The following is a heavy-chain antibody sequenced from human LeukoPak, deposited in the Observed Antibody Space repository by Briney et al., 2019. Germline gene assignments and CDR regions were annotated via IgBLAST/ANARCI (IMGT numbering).Heavy chain of an antibody. D-gene: IGHD3-10*01. Sequence: GESLRLSCAASGFTFSSRSMHWVRHAPGKGLLWLSGISSEGTTTNYADSVKGRFTISRDNAKNTLYLQMKSLRAEDTAVYYCARGWFGPDSWDQGTMVTVSS. V-gene: IGHV3-74*01. CDR1: GFTFSSRS. CDR3: ARGWFGPDS. J-gene: IGHJ3*02. CDR2: ISSEGTTT.